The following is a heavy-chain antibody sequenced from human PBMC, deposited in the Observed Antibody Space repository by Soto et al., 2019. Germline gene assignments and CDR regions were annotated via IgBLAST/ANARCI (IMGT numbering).Heavy chain of an antibody. CDR2: INHSGST. V-gene: IGHV4-34*01. J-gene: IGHJ6*03. CDR3: ARLGGSGSYYNFFYYYYYMDV. CDR1: GGSFSGYY. D-gene: IGHD3-10*01. Sequence: QVQLQQWGAGLLKPSETLSLTCAVYGGSFSGYYWSWIRQPPGKGLEWIGEINHSGSTNYNPSLKSRVTISVDTSKNQFSLKLSSVTAADTAVYYCARLGGSGSYYNFFYYYYYMDVWGKGTTVTVSS.